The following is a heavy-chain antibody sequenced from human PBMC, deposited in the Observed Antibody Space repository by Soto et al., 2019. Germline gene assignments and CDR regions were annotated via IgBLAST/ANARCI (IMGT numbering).Heavy chain of an antibody. Sequence: GESLKISCAASGFTVSSNYMSWVRQAPGKGLEWVSVIYSGGSTYYADSVKGRFTISRDNSKNTLYLQMNSLRAEDTAVYYCGFGATAFDIWGQGTMVTVSS. J-gene: IGHJ3*02. CDR2: IYSGGST. CDR3: GFGATAFDI. CDR1: GFTVSSNY. V-gene: IGHV3-66*01. D-gene: IGHD1-26*01.